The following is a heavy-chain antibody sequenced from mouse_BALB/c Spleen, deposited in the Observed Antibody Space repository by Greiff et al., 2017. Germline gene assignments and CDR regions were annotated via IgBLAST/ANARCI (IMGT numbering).Heavy chain of an antibody. CDR1: GFSLTGYG. CDR3: ASPPSGGSSYGFAY. D-gene: IGHD1-1*01. V-gene: IGHV2-6-7*01. CDR2: IWGDGST. Sequence: VQLQESGPGLVAPSQSLSITCTVSGFSLTGYGVNWVRQPPGKGLEWLGMIWGDGSTDYNSALKSRLSTSKDNSKSQVFLKMNSLQTDDTARYYCASPPSGGSSYGFAYWGQGTLVTVSA. J-gene: IGHJ3*01.